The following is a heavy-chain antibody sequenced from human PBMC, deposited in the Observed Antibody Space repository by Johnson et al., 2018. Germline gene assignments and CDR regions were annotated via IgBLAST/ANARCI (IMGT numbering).Heavy chain of an antibody. Sequence: QVQLVESGGGVVQPGRSLRLSCAASGFTFSSYGMHWVRQAPGKGLEWVAVISYDGSNKYYADSVKGRFTISRDNSKNTLYLQMNSLRAEDTAVYYCAREFEWLIGGGYFQHWGQGTLVTVSS. J-gene: IGHJ1*01. CDR1: GFTFSSYG. CDR2: ISYDGSNK. CDR3: AREFEWLIGGGYFQH. V-gene: IGHV3-30*03. D-gene: IGHD3-3*01.